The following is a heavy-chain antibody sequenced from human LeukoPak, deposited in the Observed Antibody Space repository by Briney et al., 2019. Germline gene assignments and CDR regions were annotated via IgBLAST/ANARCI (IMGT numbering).Heavy chain of an antibody. D-gene: IGHD3-22*01. Sequence: GGSLRLSCAAPGFTFSSYGMHWVRQAPGKGLEWVAVIWYDGSNKYYADSVEGRFTISRDNSKNTLYLQMNSLRAEDTAVYYCARDWGEYYYDSSGLYYWGQGTLVTVSS. CDR3: ARDWGEYYYDSSGLYY. J-gene: IGHJ4*02. CDR2: IWYDGSNK. V-gene: IGHV3-33*01. CDR1: GFTFSSYG.